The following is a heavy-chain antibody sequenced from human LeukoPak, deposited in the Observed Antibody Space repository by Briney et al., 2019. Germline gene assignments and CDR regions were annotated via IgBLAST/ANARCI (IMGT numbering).Heavy chain of an antibody. V-gene: IGHV1-24*01. CDR3: ATRSGDFWSGYVD. CDR2: FDPEEAKM. D-gene: IGHD3-3*01. CDR1: GYSVTELS. Sequence: ASVSVSLKVSGYSVTELSMQWVRQAPGKGLECLGGFDPEEAKMVYAQKFQGRVTMTEDTSTDTAYMELRGLTSEDTAVYYCATRSGDFWSGYVDRGQGTLVAVSS. J-gene: IGHJ4*02.